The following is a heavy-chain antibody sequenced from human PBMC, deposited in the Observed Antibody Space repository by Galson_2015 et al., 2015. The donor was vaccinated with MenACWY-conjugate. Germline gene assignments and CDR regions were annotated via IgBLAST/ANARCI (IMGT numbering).Heavy chain of an antibody. CDR2: IIPIFGKV. Sequence: SVKVSCKASGGTFSSHGFSWVRRAPGQGLEWMGDIIPIFGKVNYAQNFQGRVTITADESTSTAYMDLSSLRPEDTAVYYCVKAWYSRDWYSLYNFLFQHWGQGTQVIVSS. V-gene: IGHV1-69*13. CDR1: GGTFSSHG. D-gene: IGHD6-19*01. CDR3: VKAWYSRDWYSLYNFLFQH. J-gene: IGHJ1*01.